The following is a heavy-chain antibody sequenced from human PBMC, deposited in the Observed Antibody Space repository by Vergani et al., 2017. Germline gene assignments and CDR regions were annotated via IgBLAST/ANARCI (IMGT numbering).Heavy chain of an antibody. J-gene: IGHJ4*02. D-gene: IGHD2-15*01. CDR1: GGSISSGSYY. Sequence: QVQLQESGPGLVKPSQTLSLTCTVSGGSISSGSYYWSWIRQPAGKGLEWIGRIYTSVSTNYNPSLKSRVTISVDTSKNQFSLKLSSVTAADTAVYYCARTRLPFYFDYWGQGTLVTVSS. CDR2: IYTSVST. CDR3: ARTRLPFYFDY. V-gene: IGHV4-61*02.